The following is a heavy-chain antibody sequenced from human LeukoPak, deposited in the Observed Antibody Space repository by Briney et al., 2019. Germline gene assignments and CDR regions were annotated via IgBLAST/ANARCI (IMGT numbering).Heavy chain of an antibody. CDR2: VYYSGSS. CDR1: GGSISTDTFN. D-gene: IGHD6-13*01. V-gene: IGHV4-39*07. J-gene: IGHJ5*02. Sequence: PSETLSLTCTVSGGSISTDTFNWAWIRQPPGKGLEWIGNVYYSGSSKDNPSLKSRVTMSVDTSKNQFSLKLSFVTAADTAVYYCARHPGSSSWTPFDPWGQGTLVTVSS. CDR3: ARHPGSSSWTPFDP.